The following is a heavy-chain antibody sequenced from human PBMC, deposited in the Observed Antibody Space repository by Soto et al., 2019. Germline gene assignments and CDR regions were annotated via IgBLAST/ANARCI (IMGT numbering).Heavy chain of an antibody. CDR1: GFTFSSYG. CDR2: ISYDGSNK. D-gene: IGHD3-10*01. V-gene: IGHV3-30*18. Sequence: PGGSLRLSCAASGFTFSSYGMHWVRQAPGKGLEWVAVISYDGSNKYYADSVKGRFTISRDNSKNTLYLQMNSLRAEDTAVYYCAKDREEGYYDYGMDVWGQGTMVTVSS. J-gene: IGHJ6*02. CDR3: AKDREEGYYDYGMDV.